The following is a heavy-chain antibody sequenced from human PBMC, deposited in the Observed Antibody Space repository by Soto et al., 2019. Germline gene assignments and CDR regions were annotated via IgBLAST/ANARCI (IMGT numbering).Heavy chain of an antibody. CDR1: WGSISSYY. CDR3: ARDRYYDFWSGYYTPQDAYYYYMDV. V-gene: IGHV4-59*01. CDR2: IYYSGST. Sequence: SETLSLSCTVSWGSISSYYWSWIRQPQGKGLEWIGYIYYSGSTNYNPSLKSRVTISVDTSKNQFSLKLSSVTAADTAVYYCARDRYYDFWSGYYTPQDAYYYYMDVWGKGTTVTVSS. J-gene: IGHJ6*03. D-gene: IGHD3-3*01.